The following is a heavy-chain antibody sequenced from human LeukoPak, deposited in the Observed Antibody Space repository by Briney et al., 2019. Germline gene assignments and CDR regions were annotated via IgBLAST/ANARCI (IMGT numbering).Heavy chain of an antibody. Sequence: SGGSLRLSCAASGFTVSSYNMNWVRQAPGKGLEWISYISDSRNTIHYADSVKGRFTISRDNAKNFLYLQMNSLRAEDTAVYFCARDRGGAYDFWSGYYTGYFDYWGQGTLVTVSS. V-gene: IGHV3-48*01. CDR2: ISDSRNTI. CDR1: GFTVSSYN. CDR3: ARDRGGAYDFWSGYYTGYFDY. D-gene: IGHD3-3*01. J-gene: IGHJ4*02.